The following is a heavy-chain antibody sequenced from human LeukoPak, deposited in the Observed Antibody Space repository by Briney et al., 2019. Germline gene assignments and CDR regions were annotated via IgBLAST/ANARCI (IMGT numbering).Heavy chain of an antibody. CDR2: INPNTGDT. J-gene: IGHJ4*02. D-gene: IGHD1-1*01. Sequence: ASVKVSCKPSGYTFTGYYMHWVRQAPGQGLEWMGRINPNTGDTEYAQKFQGRVTMTRDTSITTAYMALSRLRSDDTAVYYCARDDSVVQLGTFDYWGQGTLVTVSS. CDR1: GYTFTGYY. V-gene: IGHV1-2*06. CDR3: ARDDSVVQLGTFDY.